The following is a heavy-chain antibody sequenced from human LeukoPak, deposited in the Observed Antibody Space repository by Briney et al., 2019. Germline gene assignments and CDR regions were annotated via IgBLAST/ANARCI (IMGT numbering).Heavy chain of an antibody. V-gene: IGHV3-48*02. Sequence: GGSLRLSCAASGFTFSSYSMNWVRQAPGKGLGWVSYISSSSSTIYYADSVKGRFTISRDNAKNSLYLQMNSLRDEDTAVYYCARNDYGDYDSPRYYYGMDVWGQGTTVTVSS. CDR1: GFTFSSYS. CDR2: ISSSSSTI. D-gene: IGHD4-17*01. J-gene: IGHJ6*02. CDR3: ARNDYGDYDSPRYYYGMDV.